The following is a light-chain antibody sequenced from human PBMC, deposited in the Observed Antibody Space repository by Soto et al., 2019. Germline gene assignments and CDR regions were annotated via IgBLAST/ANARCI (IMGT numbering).Light chain of an antibody. Sequence: QSVLTQPASVSGSPGQSITISCTGSSSDVGDYDFVSWYQQHPGKAPTLIIYEVSDRPSGVSNRFSGSKSGNTASLTISGLQAEDDAHYYCSSFTSTSTLVVFGGGTKLTVL. CDR2: EVS. V-gene: IGLV2-14*01. CDR1: SSDVGDYDF. J-gene: IGLJ2*01. CDR3: SSFTSTSTLVV.